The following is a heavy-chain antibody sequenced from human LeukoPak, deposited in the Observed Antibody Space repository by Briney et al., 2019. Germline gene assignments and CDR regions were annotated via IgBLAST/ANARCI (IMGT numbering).Heavy chain of an antibody. D-gene: IGHD5-18*01. CDR1: GFTFGDYA. V-gene: IGHV3-49*04. Sequence: GGSLRLSCRAAGFTFGDYAMSWVRQAPGKGLEWVGFIRSKAYGGTTESAASVKGRFTISRDDSKSIAYPQMNSLKTEDTAVYYCTKTRGYSYGYADYWGQGTLVTVSS. CDR2: IRSKAYGGTT. J-gene: IGHJ4*02. CDR3: TKTRGYSYGYADY.